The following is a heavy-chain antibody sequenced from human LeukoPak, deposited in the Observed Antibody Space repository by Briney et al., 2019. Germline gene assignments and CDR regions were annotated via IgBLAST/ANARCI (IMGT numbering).Heavy chain of an antibody. CDR2: IYSGGST. D-gene: IGHD6-19*01. V-gene: IGHV4-4*07. CDR1: GRSISIDY. CDR3: ARGVRDTVGWYHLDS. J-gene: IGHJ4*02. Sequence: ADTLSLTCTVYGRSISIDYYSWIRQPAGRGLEWIGLIYSGGSTNYNPSLKSRSTMSIDKSKNQLSLKLNSVTVADTAVYYCARGVRDTVGWYHLDSWGQGTLVTVSS.